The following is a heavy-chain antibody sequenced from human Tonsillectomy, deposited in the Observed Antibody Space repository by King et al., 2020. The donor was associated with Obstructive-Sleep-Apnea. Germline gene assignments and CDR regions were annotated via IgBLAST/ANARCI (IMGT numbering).Heavy chain of an antibody. CDR2: ISWNSGSI. Sequence: VQLVESGGGLVQPGRSLRLSCAASGFTFDDYAMHWVRQAPGKGLEWVSGISWNSGSIVYADSVKGLFTISRDDANNSLYLQMNSLRAEETALYYCAKDKSGYDLTFDYWGQGTLVTVSS. D-gene: IGHD5-12*01. CDR3: AKDKSGYDLTFDY. CDR1: GFTFDDYA. V-gene: IGHV3-9*01. J-gene: IGHJ4*02.